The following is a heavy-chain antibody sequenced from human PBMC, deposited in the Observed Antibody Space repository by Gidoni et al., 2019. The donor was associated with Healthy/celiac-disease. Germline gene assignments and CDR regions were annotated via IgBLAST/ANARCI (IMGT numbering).Heavy chain of an antibody. J-gene: IGHJ4*02. D-gene: IGHD3-22*01. CDR3: TRDLVDLDYDSSGSVSRFDY. CDR1: GFTFGGYA. V-gene: IGHV3-49*05. CDR2: IRSKAYGGTT. Sequence: EVQLVEAGGGLVKPGRSLRIYCTASGFTFGGYAMSWFRQAPGKGLECVGFIRSKAYGGTTEYAASVKGRFTISRDDSKSIAYLQMNSLKTEDTAVYYCTRDLVDLDYDSSGSVSRFDYWGQGTLVTVSS.